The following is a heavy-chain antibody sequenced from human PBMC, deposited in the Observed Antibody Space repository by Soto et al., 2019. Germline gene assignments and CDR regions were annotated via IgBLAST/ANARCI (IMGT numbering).Heavy chain of an antibody. CDR3: ANGDYYDSSGYYSYYYGMDV. CDR2: ISYDGSNK. J-gene: IGHJ6*02. Sequence: VAVISYDGSNKYYADSVKGRFTISRDNSKNTLYLQMNSLRAEDTAVYYCANGDYYDSSGYYSYYYGMDVWGQGTTVTVSS. D-gene: IGHD3-22*01. V-gene: IGHV3-30*18.